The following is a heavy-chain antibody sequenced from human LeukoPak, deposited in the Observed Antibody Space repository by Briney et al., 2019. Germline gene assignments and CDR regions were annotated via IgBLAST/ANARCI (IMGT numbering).Heavy chain of an antibody. D-gene: IGHD3-10*01. CDR1: GYSISSGYY. Sequence: NTSETLSLTCAVSGYSISSGYYWGWIRQPPGKGLEWIGSIYHSGSTYYNPSLKSRVTISVDTSKNQFSLKLGSVTAADTAVYYCARLRGGPAEVDYWGQGTLVTVSS. V-gene: IGHV4-38-2*01. J-gene: IGHJ4*02. CDR2: IYHSGST. CDR3: ARLRGGPAEVDY.